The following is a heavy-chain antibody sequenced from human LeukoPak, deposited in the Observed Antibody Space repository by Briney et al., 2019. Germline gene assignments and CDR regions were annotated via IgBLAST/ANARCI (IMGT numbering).Heavy chain of an antibody. CDR2: ISAYNGNT. Sequence: ASVKVSCKASGYTFTNYYMHWVRQAPGQGLEWMGWISAYNGNTNYAQKLQGRVTMTTDTSTSTAYMELRSLRSDDTAVYYCARVSRGYSYGAIDYWGQGTLVTVSS. V-gene: IGHV1-18*04. CDR1: GYTFTNYY. J-gene: IGHJ4*02. D-gene: IGHD5-18*01. CDR3: ARVSRGYSYGAIDY.